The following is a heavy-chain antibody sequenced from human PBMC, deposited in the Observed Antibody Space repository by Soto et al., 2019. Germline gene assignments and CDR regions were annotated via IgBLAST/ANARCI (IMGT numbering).Heavy chain of an antibody. Sequence: SETLSLTCTVSGGSISSSSYYWGWIRQPPGKGLEWIGSICYSGSTYYNPSLKSRVTISVDTSKNQFSLKLSSVTAADTAVYYCASTYSSSVGNYYYYYGMDVWGQGTTVTVSS. CDR1: GGSISSSSYY. CDR2: ICYSGST. V-gene: IGHV4-39*01. CDR3: ASTYSSSVGNYYYYYGMDV. J-gene: IGHJ6*02. D-gene: IGHD6-13*01.